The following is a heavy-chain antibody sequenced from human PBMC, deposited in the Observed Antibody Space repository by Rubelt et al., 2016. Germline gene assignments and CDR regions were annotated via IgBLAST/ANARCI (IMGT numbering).Heavy chain of an antibody. D-gene: IGHD1-26*01. CDR2: IKQDGSEK. CDR1: GFTFSSYW. V-gene: IGHV3-7*05. Sequence: EVQLVESGGGLVQPGGSLRLSCAASGFTFSSYWMSWVRQAPGRGLEWVANIKQDGSEKYYVDSVKGRFTISRDNAKNSLSLQMISLRADDTAGYYCANDRWELRNGGWFDPWGQGTVVTVSS. CDR3: ANDRWELRNGGWFDP. J-gene: IGHJ5*02.